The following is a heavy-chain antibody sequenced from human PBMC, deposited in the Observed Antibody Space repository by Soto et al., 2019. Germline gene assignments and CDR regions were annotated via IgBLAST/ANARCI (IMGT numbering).Heavy chain of an antibody. V-gene: IGHV3-30-3*01. CDR2: ISYDGSNK. J-gene: IGHJ4*02. CDR1: GFTFSSYA. CDR3: ARGFLEWPNRGHQYYFDY. D-gene: IGHD3-3*01. Sequence: PGGSLRLSCAASGFTFSSYAMHWVRQAPGKGLEWVAVISYDGSNKYYADSVKGRFTISRDNSKNTLYLQMNSLRAEDTAVYYCARGFLEWPNRGHQYYFDYWGQGTLVTVSS.